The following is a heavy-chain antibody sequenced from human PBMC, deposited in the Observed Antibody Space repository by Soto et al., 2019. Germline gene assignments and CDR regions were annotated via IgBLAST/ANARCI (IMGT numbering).Heavy chain of an antibody. Sequence: GGSLRLSCAASGFTFSSYGMHWVRQAPGKGLEWVAVISYDGGNKYYADSVKGRFTISRDNSKNTLYLQMNSLRAEDTAVYYCATGGGYGPYYFDYWGQGTLVTVSS. V-gene: IGHV3-30*03. D-gene: IGHD5-18*01. CDR2: ISYDGGNK. CDR3: ATGGGYGPYYFDY. J-gene: IGHJ4*02. CDR1: GFTFSSYG.